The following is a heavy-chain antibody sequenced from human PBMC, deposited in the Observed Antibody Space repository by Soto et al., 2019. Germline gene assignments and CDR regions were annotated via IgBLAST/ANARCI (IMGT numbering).Heavy chain of an antibody. CDR3: ARGPPSIAASPYYYYYYMDV. Sequence: PSETLSLTCAVYGGSFSGYYWSWIRQPPGKGLEWIGEINHSGSTNYNPSLKSRVTISVDTSKNQFSLKLSSVTAADTAVYYCARGPPSIAASPYYYYYYMDVWGKGTTVTVSS. D-gene: IGHD6-13*01. CDR2: INHSGST. CDR1: GGSFSGYY. V-gene: IGHV4-34*01. J-gene: IGHJ6*03.